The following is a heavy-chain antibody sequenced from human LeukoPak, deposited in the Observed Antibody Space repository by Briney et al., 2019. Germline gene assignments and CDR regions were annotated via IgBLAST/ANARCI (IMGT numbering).Heavy chain of an antibody. CDR2: INHSGST. Sequence: SETLSLTCAVYGGSFSGYYWSWIRQPPGKGLEWIGEINHSGSTNYNPSLKSRVTISVDTSKNQFSLKLSSVTAADTAVYYCARLFLQVGATIWGQGTLVTVSS. J-gene: IGHJ4*02. V-gene: IGHV4-34*01. CDR3: ARLFLQVGATI. D-gene: IGHD1-26*01. CDR1: GGSFSGYY.